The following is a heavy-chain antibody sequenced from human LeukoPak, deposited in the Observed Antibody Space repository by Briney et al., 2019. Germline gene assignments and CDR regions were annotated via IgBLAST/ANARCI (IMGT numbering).Heavy chain of an antibody. Sequence: GRSLRLSCAASGFTFSSYGMHWVRQAPGKGLEWVAVISYDGSTKFYADSVKGRFTISRDNSKNTLYLQMNTLRAEDTAVYSCAKDLLWATGGFDSWGQGTLVTVSS. CDR1: GFTFSSYG. D-gene: IGHD2-15*01. CDR3: AKDLLWATGGFDS. CDR2: ISYDGSTK. V-gene: IGHV3-30*18. J-gene: IGHJ4*02.